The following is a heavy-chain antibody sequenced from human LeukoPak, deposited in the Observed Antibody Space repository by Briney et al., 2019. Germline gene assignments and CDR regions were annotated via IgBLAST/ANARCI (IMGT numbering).Heavy chain of an antibody. CDR3: ARGLFDRRREAGMNY. Sequence: SETLSLTCAVYGGSFSGYYWSWIRQPPGKGLEWIGEINHSGGTNYNPSLKSRVTISVDTSKNQFSLKLSSVTAADTAVYYCARGLFDRRREAGMNYWGQGTLVTVSS. CDR2: INHSGGT. CDR1: GGSFSGYY. D-gene: IGHD6-19*01. J-gene: IGHJ4*02. V-gene: IGHV4-34*01.